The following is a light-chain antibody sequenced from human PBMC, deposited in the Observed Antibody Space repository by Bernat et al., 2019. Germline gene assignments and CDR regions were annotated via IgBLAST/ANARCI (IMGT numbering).Light chain of an antibody. Sequence: QSALTQPASVSGSPGQSITISCTGTSSDVGTYNLVSWYQQHPGKAPKLLIYEVSKWPSGISNRFSGSKSGNTASLTISGLQAEDEADYYCRSYSTSNAGLFGGGTKLTVL. CDR3: RSYSTSNAGL. V-gene: IGLV2-23*02. CDR1: SSDVGTYNL. J-gene: IGLJ3*02. CDR2: EVS.